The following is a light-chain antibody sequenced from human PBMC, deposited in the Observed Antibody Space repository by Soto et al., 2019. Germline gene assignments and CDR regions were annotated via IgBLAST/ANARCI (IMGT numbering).Light chain of an antibody. CDR1: SGHSSYA. CDR2: LNSDGSH. V-gene: IGLV4-69*01. Sequence: QLVLTQSPSASASLGASVKLTCTLSSGHSSYAIAWHQQQPEKGPRYLMKLNSDGSHSKGDGIPDRFSGSSSGAERYLTISSLQSEDEADYHCQTWGNGIRVFGGGTKVTVL. J-gene: IGLJ3*02. CDR3: QTWGNGIRV.